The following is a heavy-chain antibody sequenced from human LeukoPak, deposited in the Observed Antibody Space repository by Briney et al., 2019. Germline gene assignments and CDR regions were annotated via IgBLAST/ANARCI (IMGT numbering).Heavy chain of an antibody. V-gene: IGHV1-69*13. D-gene: IGHD4-17*01. CDR1: GGTFSSYA. CDR3: ARRGDYGLSSTYYYYGMDV. Sequence: GASVKVPCKASGGTFSSYAISWVRQAPGQGLEWMGGIIPIFGTANYAQKFQGRVTITADESTSTAYMELSSLRSEDTAVYYCARRGDYGLSSTYYYYGMDVWGKGTTVTVSS. J-gene: IGHJ6*04. CDR2: IIPIFGTA.